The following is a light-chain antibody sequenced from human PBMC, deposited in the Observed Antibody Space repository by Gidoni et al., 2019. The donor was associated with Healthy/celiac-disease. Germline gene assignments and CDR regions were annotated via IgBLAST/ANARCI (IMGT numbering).Light chain of an antibody. V-gene: IGLV2-14*01. CDR3: SSYTSSSTYV. CDR1: SSDVGGYNY. CDR2: DVS. Sequence: QSPLTQPASVSGSPGPSITISCTGTSSDVGGYNYVSWYQQHPGKAPKLMIYDVSNRPSGVSNRFSDSKSGNTASLTISGLQAEDEADYYCSSYTSSSTYVFGTGTKVTVL. J-gene: IGLJ1*01.